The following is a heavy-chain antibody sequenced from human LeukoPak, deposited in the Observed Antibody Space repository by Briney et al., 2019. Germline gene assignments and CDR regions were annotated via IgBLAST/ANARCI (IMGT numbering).Heavy chain of an antibody. CDR1: GGTFSKYT. CDR3: AREGEWLDYFDY. Sequence: SVKVSCKASGGTFSKYTISWVRQRPGQGLEWMGGITPLFGTANYAQKFQGRVTMTRDTSTSTVYMELSSLRSEDTAVYYCAREGEWLDYFDYWGQGTLVAVSS. CDR2: ITPLFGTA. V-gene: IGHV1-69*05. J-gene: IGHJ4*02. D-gene: IGHD6-19*01.